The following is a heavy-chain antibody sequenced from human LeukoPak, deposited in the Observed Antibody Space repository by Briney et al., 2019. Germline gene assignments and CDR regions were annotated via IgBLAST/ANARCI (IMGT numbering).Heavy chain of an antibody. Sequence: SETLSLTCGVYGGSFSSYYWNWIRQPPGKGLEWIGEINHSGSTNYNPSLKSRVTISVDTSKNQFSLKLSSVTAADTVVYYCARGYSYGSFSDYWGQGTLVTVSS. CDR2: INHSGST. CDR3: ARGYSYGSFSDY. V-gene: IGHV4-34*01. D-gene: IGHD5-18*01. CDR1: GGSFSSYY. J-gene: IGHJ4*02.